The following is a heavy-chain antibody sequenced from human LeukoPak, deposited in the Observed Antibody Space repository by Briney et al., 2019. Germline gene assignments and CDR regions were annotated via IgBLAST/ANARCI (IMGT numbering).Heavy chain of an antibody. CDR1: GGSLSSYY. D-gene: IGHD5-24*01. J-gene: IGHJ6*03. CDR2: IYYSGST. CDR3: ARDGYNQYYYYMDV. V-gene: IGHV4-59*01. Sequence: SETLSLTCTVSGGSLSSYYWSWIRQPPGKGLEWIGYIYYSGSTNYNSSLTSRVTISVDTSKNQFSLKLSSVTAADTAVYYCARDGYNQYYYYMDVWGKGTTVTISS.